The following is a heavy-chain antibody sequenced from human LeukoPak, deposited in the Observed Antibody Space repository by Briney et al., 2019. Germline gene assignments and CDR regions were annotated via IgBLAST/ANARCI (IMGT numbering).Heavy chain of an antibody. D-gene: IGHD1-26*01. Sequence: GGSLRLSCAASGFTFTTYWMHWVRQAPGKGLVWVSHINSDGSITSYADSVKGRFTISRDNSKNTLYLQMNSLRAEDTAVYYCAKGTVGATNVGDYFDYWGQGTLVTVSS. CDR1: GFTFTTYW. CDR2: INSDGSIT. V-gene: IGHV3-74*01. CDR3: AKGTVGATNVGDYFDY. J-gene: IGHJ4*02.